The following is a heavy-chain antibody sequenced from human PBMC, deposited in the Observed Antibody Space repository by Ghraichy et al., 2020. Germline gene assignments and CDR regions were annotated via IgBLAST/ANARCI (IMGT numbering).Heavy chain of an antibody. CDR3: ARMRGTGYSYGYYYYGMDV. Sequence: SETLSLTCAVYGGSFSGYYWSWIRQPPGRGLEWLGEINHSGSTTYNPSLKSRVTISADTSKNQFSLNLSSVTAADTAVYYCARMRGTGYSYGYYYYGMDVWGQGTTVTVSS. CDR2: INHSGST. CDR1: GGSFSGYY. J-gene: IGHJ6*02. D-gene: IGHD5-18*01. V-gene: IGHV4-34*01.